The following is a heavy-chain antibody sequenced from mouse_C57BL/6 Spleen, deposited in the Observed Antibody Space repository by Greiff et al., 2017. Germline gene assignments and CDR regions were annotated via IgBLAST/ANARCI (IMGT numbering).Heavy chain of an antibody. CDR2: IDPSDSYT. D-gene: IGHD2-13*01. CDR1: GYTFTSYW. Sequence: QVQLQQPGAELVKPGASVKLSCKASGYTFTSYWMQWVKQRPGQGLEWIGEIDPSDSYTNYNQKFKGKATLTVDTSSSTAYMQLSSLTSEDSAVYYCASGGYYGDWDYAMDYWGQGTSVTVSS. V-gene: IGHV1-50*01. CDR3: ASGGYYGDWDYAMDY. J-gene: IGHJ4*01.